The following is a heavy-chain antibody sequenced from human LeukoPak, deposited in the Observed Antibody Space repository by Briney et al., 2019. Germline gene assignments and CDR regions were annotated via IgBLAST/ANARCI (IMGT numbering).Heavy chain of an antibody. Sequence: RRSLRLSCAASGFTFSSYGMHWVRQAPGKGLEWVAVISYDGSNKYYADSVKGRFTISRDNSKNTLYLQMNSLRAEDTAVYYCAKDSITMNLDYWGQGTLVTVSS. J-gene: IGHJ4*02. CDR1: GFTFSSYG. CDR2: ISYDGSNK. V-gene: IGHV3-30*18. D-gene: IGHD3-22*01. CDR3: AKDSITMNLDY.